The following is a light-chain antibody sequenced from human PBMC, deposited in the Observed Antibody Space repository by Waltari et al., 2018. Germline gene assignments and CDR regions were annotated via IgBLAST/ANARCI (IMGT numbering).Light chain of an antibody. J-gene: IGKJ1*01. CDR2: WAS. V-gene: IGKV4-1*01. Sequence: DVVMTQSPDSLTVSLAERATITCKSSQSLLYSSNNMNYLAWYQQRPGQPPKLLIYWASTRGSGVPDRFSGSGSGTDFTLTISSLQAEDVAVYYCQQYYSRPRTFGQGTKVEIK. CDR3: QQYYSRPRT. CDR1: QSLLYSSNNMNY.